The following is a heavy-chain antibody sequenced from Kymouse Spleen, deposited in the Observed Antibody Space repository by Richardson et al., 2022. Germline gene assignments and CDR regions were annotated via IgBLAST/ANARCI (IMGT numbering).Heavy chain of an antibody. J-gene: IGHJ4*02. CDR3: ARGITGTDY. CDR1: GGSVSSGSYY. D-gene: IGHD1-20*01,IGHD1-7*01. CDR2: IYYSGST. Sequence: QVQLQESGPGLVKPSETLSLTCTVSGGSVSSGSYYWSWIRQPPGKGLEWIGYIYYSGSTNYNPSLKSRVTISVDTSKNQFSLKLSSVTAADTAVYYCARGITGTDYWGQGTLVTVSS. V-gene: IGHV4-61*01.